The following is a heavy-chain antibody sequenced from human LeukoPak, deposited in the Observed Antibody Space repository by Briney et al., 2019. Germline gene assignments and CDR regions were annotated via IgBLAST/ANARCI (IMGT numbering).Heavy chain of an antibody. CDR1: GGSISSGSYY. Sequence: TLSLTCTVSGGSISSGSYYWSWIRQPAGKGLEWIGRIYTSGSTNYNPSLKSRVTISVDTSKNQFSLKLSSVTAADTAVYYCARMAVGATGCFDYWGQGTLVTVSS. CDR2: IYTSGST. V-gene: IGHV4-61*02. CDR3: ARMAVGATGCFDY. J-gene: IGHJ4*02. D-gene: IGHD1-26*01.